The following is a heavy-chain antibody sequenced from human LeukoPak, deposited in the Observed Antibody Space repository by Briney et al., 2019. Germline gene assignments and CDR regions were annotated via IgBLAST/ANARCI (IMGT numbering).Heavy chain of an antibody. CDR1: GGSFSGYY. Sequence: PSATLSLTRVVSGGSFSGYYWSWIRHPPGKGREWIGEINNSGSTNYNPSFKSRVTISVDTSKNQFSLKVSSVTAADTAVYYCARGRTGYHLLPTKKDSYYYYMDVWGKGTTVTVSS. CDR3: ARGRTGYHLLPTKKDSYYYYMDV. J-gene: IGHJ6*03. CDR2: INNSGST. V-gene: IGHV4-34*01. D-gene: IGHD2-2*01.